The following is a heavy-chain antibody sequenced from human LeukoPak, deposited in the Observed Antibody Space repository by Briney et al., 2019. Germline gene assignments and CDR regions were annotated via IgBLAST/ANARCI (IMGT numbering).Heavy chain of an antibody. Sequence: GSWVKVSRKASGGTFSSYAISWVRQAPGQGLEWMGGIIPIFGTANYAQKFQGRVTITTDESTSTAYMELSSLRSEDTAVYYCARAGHYDFWSGYPYNWFDPWGQATLVTVSS. V-gene: IGHV1-69*05. J-gene: IGHJ5*02. CDR2: IIPIFGTA. CDR3: ARAGHYDFWSGYPYNWFDP. CDR1: GGTFSSYA. D-gene: IGHD3-3*01.